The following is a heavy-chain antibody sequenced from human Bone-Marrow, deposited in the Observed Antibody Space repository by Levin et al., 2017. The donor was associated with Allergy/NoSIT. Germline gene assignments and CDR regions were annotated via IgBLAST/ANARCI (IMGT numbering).Heavy chain of an antibody. J-gene: IGHJ1*01. D-gene: IGHD1-26*01. Sequence: GESLKISCAASGFTFSSYGMHWVRQAPGKGLEWVAVISYDGSNKYYADSVKGRFTISRDNSKNTLYLQMNSLRAEDTAVYYCAKDNSGSYSPEYFQHWGQGTLVTVSS. V-gene: IGHV3-30*18. CDR1: GFTFSSYG. CDR2: ISYDGSNK. CDR3: AKDNSGSYSPEYFQH.